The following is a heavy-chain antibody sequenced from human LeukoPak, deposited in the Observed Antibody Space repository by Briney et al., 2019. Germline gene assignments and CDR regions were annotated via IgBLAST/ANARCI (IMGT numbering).Heavy chain of an antibody. J-gene: IGHJ4*02. CDR2: ISSSGSTI. Sequence: GGSLRLSCAASGFTFSSYAMSWVRQAPGKGLEWVSYISSSGSTIYYADSVKGRFTISRDNAKNSLYLQMNSLRAEDTAVYYCARDNDYDSSGYYYDYWGQGTLVTVSS. CDR3: ARDNDYDSSGYYYDY. D-gene: IGHD3-22*01. CDR1: GFTFSSYA. V-gene: IGHV3-48*04.